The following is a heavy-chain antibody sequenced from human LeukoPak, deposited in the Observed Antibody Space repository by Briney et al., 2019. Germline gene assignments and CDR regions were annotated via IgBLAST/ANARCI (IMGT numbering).Heavy chain of an antibody. Sequence: SETLSLTCTVSLDSLNNYYWNWIRQPAGKGLEWIGRIYISGSTNYNPSLKSRVTMSVDTSKNQFSLKLSSVTAADTAIYYCARGPTTVTVRFGFDPWGQGTLVTVSS. CDR3: ARGPTTVTVRFGFDP. V-gene: IGHV4-4*07. CDR1: LDSLNNYY. CDR2: IYISGST. D-gene: IGHD4-17*01. J-gene: IGHJ5*02.